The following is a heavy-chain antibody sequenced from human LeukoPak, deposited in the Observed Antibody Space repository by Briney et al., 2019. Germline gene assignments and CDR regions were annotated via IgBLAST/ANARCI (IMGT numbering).Heavy chain of an antibody. Sequence: GGSLRLSCVGSEFTFSNYAMSWVRQAPGRGLEWVSSISGNGGGTYYADSVKGRFTISRDNSRNTLYLQMNSLRAEDTAVYYCAPPQVHWGQGTLVTVSS. CDR2: ISGNGGGT. CDR3: APPQVH. V-gene: IGHV3-23*01. CDR1: EFTFSNYA. J-gene: IGHJ4*02. D-gene: IGHD2-2*01.